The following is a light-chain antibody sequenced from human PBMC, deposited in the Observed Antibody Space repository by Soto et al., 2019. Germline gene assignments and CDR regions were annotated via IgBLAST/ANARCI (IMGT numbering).Light chain of an antibody. CDR3: QTWGTGSVV. Sequence: QPVLTQSPSASASLGASVKLTCTLSSGHNSYAIAWHQQQPEKGPRYLMKLNSDGSHTKGDGIPDRFSGSSSGPERYLTISSLQSEDEADYYCQTWGTGSVVFGGGTQLTVL. CDR2: LNSDGSH. CDR1: SGHNSYA. V-gene: IGLV4-69*01. J-gene: IGLJ2*01.